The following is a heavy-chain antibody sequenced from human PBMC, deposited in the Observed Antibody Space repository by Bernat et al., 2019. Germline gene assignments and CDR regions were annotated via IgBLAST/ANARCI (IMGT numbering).Heavy chain of an antibody. CDR3: ARAPPTSGGTYYFDY. Sequence: QVQLVESGGGVVQPGRSLRLSCAASGFTFSSYGMHWVRQAPGKGLEWVAVIWYDGSNKYYADSVKGRFTISRDNSKNTLDLQMNSLRAEDTAVYYCARAPPTSGGTYYFDYWGQGTLVTVSS. CDR1: GFTFSSYG. J-gene: IGHJ4*02. D-gene: IGHD2-15*01. V-gene: IGHV3-33*01. CDR2: IWYDGSNK.